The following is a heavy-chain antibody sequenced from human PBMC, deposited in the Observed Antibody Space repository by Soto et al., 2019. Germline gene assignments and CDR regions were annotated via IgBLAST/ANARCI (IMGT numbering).Heavy chain of an antibody. CDR2: MNPNSGNT. CDR1: GYTFTSYD. V-gene: IGHV1-8*01. J-gene: IGHJ6*03. D-gene: IGHD3-3*01. Sequence: ASVKVSCKASGYTFTSYDINWVRQATGQGLEWMGWMNPNSGNTGYAQKFQGRVTMTRNTSISTAYMELSSLRSEDTAVYYCARASAIRFLEWFRYYYMDVWGKGTTVTVSS. CDR3: ARASAIRFLEWFRYYYMDV.